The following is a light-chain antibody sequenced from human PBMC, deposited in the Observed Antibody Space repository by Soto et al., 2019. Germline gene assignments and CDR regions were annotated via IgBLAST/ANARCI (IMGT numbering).Light chain of an antibody. Sequence: QSVLPQPPSVSGSPGQSVTISCIGTSSDVGSYNRVSWYQQPPGTAPKLMIYEVSNRPSGVPDRFSGSKSGNTASLTISGLQAEDEADYYCSSYTSSSTLVFGGGTKLTVL. CDR1: SSDVGSYNR. CDR3: SSYTSSSTLV. V-gene: IGLV2-18*02. J-gene: IGLJ3*02. CDR2: EVS.